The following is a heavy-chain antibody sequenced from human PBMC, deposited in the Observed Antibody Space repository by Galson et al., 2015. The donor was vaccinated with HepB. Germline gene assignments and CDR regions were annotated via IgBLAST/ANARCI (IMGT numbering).Heavy chain of an antibody. Sequence: SLRLSCAASGFTFSSYAMHWVRQAPGKGLEWVAVISYDGSNKYYADSVKGRFTISRDNSKNTLYLQMNSLRAEDTAVYYCARATMVRGVSPIDYWGQGTLVTVSS. V-gene: IGHV3-30-3*01. CDR1: GFTFSSYA. J-gene: IGHJ4*02. CDR2: ISYDGSNK. CDR3: ARATMVRGVSPIDY. D-gene: IGHD3-10*01.